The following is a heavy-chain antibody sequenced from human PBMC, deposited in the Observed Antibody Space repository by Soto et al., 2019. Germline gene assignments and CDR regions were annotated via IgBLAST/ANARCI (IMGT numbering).Heavy chain of an antibody. CDR1: GGTFSSYA. CDR2: IIPIFGTA. J-gene: IGHJ6*02. Sequence: SVKVSCKASGGTFSSYAISWVRQAPGQGLEWMGGIIPIFGTANYAQKFQGRVTITADESTSTAYMELSSLRSEDTAVYYCARGQKYYYDSSGYPQDYYYYGMDVWGQGTTVTV. D-gene: IGHD3-22*01. V-gene: IGHV1-69*13. CDR3: ARGQKYYYDSSGYPQDYYYYGMDV.